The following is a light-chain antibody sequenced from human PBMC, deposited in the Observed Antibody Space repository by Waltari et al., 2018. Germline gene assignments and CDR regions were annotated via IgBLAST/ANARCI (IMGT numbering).Light chain of an antibody. CDR1: ESVTSN. CDR3: QQYNNSPPWT. V-gene: IGKV3-15*01. CDR2: GAS. Sequence: ETVMTQSPATLSVSPGERATLSCRASESVTSNLAWFQQKPGQAPRLLIYGASTRATGIPARFSGSGSGTEFTLTISRLQSEDFAVYYCQQYNNSPPWTFGQGTKVEIK. J-gene: IGKJ1*01.